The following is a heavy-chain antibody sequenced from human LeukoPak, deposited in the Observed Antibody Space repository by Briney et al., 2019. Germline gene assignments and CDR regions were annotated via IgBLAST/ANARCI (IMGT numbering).Heavy chain of an antibody. CDR1: GYTFSTYP. Sequence: GASVKVSCKASGYTFSTYPMNWVRQATGQGLEWMGWMNPNSGNTGYAQKFQGRVTMTRNTSISTVYMELSSLRSEDTAVYYCARVRPPFLVVPAAIPRGNWFDPWGQGTLVTVSS. D-gene: IGHD2-2*02. J-gene: IGHJ5*02. V-gene: IGHV1-8*02. CDR3: ARVRPPFLVVPAAIPRGNWFDP. CDR2: MNPNSGNT.